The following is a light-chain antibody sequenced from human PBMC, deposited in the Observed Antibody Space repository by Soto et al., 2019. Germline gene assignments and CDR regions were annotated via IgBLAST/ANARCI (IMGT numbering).Light chain of an antibody. CDR3: NSHTSTNTRV. J-gene: IGLJ1*01. CDR2: EVN. V-gene: IGLV2-14*01. CDR1: SNDVGGYNY. Sequence: QSVLTQPASVSGSPGQSITLSCTGTSNDVGGYNYVSWYQQYPGQAPRLLIYEVNNRPSGISDRFSGSKSGNTASLTISGLQADDEADYYCNSHTSTNTRVFGTGTKVTVL.